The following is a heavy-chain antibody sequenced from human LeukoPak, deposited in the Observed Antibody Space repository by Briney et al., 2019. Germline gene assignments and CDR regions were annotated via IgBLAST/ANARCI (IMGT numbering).Heavy chain of an antibody. V-gene: IGHV3-23*01. D-gene: IGHD4-11*01. J-gene: IGHJ4*02. CDR2: ISGSGDGT. CDR3: ARDIGHSNYVDY. Sequence: GGSLRLSCTASGFTFDNYAMIWVRQAPGKGLEWVSVISGSGDGTYSADSVGGRFTISRDNSKNTLYLQMNSLRAEDTAVYYCARDIGHSNYVDYWGQGTLVTVSS. CDR1: GFTFDNYA.